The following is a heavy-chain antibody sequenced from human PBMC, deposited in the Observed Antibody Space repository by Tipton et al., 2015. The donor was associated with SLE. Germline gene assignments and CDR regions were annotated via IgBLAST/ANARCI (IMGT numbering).Heavy chain of an antibody. J-gene: IGHJ4*02. D-gene: IGHD6-19*01. CDR2: IHSGGGT. Sequence: SLRLSCSASGFTLNQYAMSWVRQAPGKGLAWVSVIHSGGGTYYGDTVKGRFTISRDISTNTLYLQMNSLTTEDTAVYYCAKDAIVRAVAGTSLDYWGQGTLVTVSS. V-gene: IGHV3-23*03. CDR1: GFTLNQYA. CDR3: AKDAIVRAVAGTSLDY.